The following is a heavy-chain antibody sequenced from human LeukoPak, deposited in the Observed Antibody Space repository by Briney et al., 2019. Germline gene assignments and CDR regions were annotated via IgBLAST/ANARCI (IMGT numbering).Heavy chain of an antibody. J-gene: IGHJ1*01. V-gene: IGHV3-7*01. CDR3: AREVYCSSTSCYTGYFQH. Sequence: GGSLRLSCAASGFTFSSYWMSWVRQAPGKGLEWVANIKQDGSEKYYVDSVKGRFTISRDNAKNSLYLQMNSLRTEDTAVYYCAREVYCSSTSCYTGYFQHWGQGTLVTVSS. CDR1: GFTFSSYW. D-gene: IGHD2-2*02. CDR2: IKQDGSEK.